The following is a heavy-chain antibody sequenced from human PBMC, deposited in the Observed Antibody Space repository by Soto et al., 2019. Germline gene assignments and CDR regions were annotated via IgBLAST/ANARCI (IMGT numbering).Heavy chain of an antibody. Sequence: TLSLTCAVYGESFSGYYWSWIRQPPGKGLEWIGEISHSGSTNYNPSLKSRVTISVDTSKNQFSLKLSSVTAADTAVYYCARRGPRDYGRTIYYYYYMDVWGKGTTVTVSS. CDR3: ARRGPRDYGRTIYYYYYMDV. CDR1: GESFSGYY. V-gene: IGHV4-34*01. D-gene: IGHD4-17*01. CDR2: ISHSGST. J-gene: IGHJ6*03.